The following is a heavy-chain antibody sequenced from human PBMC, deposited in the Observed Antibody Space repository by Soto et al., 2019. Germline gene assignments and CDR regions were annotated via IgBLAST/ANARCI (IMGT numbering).Heavy chain of an antibody. CDR3: ARVQDYYDSSGYYYDWFDP. Sequence: PSETLSLTRTVSGGSISSYHWRWIRPPAGEGLEWIGRIYTSGSTNYNPSLKSRVTMSVDTSKNQFSLKLSSVTAADTAVYYCARVQDYYDSSGYYYDWFDPWGQGTLVTVSS. CDR2: IYTSGST. CDR1: GGSISSYH. V-gene: IGHV4-4*07. D-gene: IGHD3-22*01. J-gene: IGHJ5*02.